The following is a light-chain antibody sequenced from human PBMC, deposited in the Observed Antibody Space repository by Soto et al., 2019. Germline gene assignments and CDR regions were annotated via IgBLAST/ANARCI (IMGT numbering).Light chain of an antibody. J-gene: IGKJ4*01. V-gene: IGKV1D-16*01. Sequence: IQIAPSPSSVSASLGAAVTITCRSGQGLGTSLAWYQQKPEKAPKSLIYAASSFQSGVPSRFSANGSGTDFTLTISDLQPEDVATYYCLQYDTYPLAFGGGTKVDIK. CDR2: AAS. CDR1: QGLGTS. CDR3: LQYDTYPLA.